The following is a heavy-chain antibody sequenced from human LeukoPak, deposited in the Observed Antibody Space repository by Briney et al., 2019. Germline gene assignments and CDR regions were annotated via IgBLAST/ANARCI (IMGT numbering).Heavy chain of an antibody. V-gene: IGHV1-2*02. J-gene: IGHJ4*02. CDR2: INPNSGGT. CDR3: ARFRRGLSGSHYFDY. Sequence: ASVKVSCKASGYTFTGYYMHWVRQAPGQGLEWMGWINPNSGGTNYAQKFQGRVTMTRDTSISTAYMELSRLRSDDTAVYYCARFRRGLSGSHYFDYWGQGTLVTVSS. D-gene: IGHD1-26*01. CDR1: GYTFTGYY.